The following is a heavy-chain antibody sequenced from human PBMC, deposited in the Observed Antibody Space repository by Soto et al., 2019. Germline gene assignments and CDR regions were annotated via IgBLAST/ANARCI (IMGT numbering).Heavy chain of an antibody. V-gene: IGHV1-58*01. CDR1: GLTFTSSA. CDR3: AAEHGYSNPRGVH. Sequence: SVKVSCKASGLTFTSSAVQGVRQARGQRLEWIGWIVVGSGNTNYAQKFQERVTITRDMSTSTAYMELSSLRSEDTAVYYCAAEHGYSNPRGVHWGPGNLVTVSS. CDR2: IVVGSGNT. D-gene: IGHD4-4*01. J-gene: IGHJ4*02.